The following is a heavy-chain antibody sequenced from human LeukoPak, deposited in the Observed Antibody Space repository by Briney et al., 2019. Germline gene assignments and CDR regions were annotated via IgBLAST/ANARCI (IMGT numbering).Heavy chain of an antibody. Sequence: GGSLRLSCAASGFTFNNYGMHWVRQAPGKRLEWVAVISYDGRNIHYPDSVKGRFTISRDISADTLWLQMDSLRTEDTAVYYCAKGPLRGTAAAIDYWGQGTLVTVSS. J-gene: IGHJ4*02. CDR1: GFTFNNYG. CDR2: ISYDGRNI. CDR3: AKGPLRGTAAAIDY. V-gene: IGHV3-30*18. D-gene: IGHD2-2*01.